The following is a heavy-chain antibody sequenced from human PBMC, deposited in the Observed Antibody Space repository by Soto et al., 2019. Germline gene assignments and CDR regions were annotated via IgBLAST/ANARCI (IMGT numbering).Heavy chain of an antibody. CDR2: IYYSGTT. D-gene: IGHD4-17*01. CDR1: GGSISSRSYY. CDR3: ARRYGDCFDF. J-gene: IGHJ4*02. V-gene: IGHV4-39*01. Sequence: SETLSLTCTVSGGSISSRSYYWGWIRQPPGKGLEWIGGIYYSGTTFYSPSLKSRVIISVDTSKNQFSLKLSSVTAAVTAMYYCARRYGDCFDFWGQGTLVTVSS.